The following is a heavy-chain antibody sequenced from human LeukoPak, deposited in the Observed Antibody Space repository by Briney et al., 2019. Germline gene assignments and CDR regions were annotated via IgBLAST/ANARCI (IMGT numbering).Heavy chain of an antibody. D-gene: IGHD5-12*01. CDR3: AKPFYSGYDSHFDY. Sequence: GGFLRLSCAASGFTFSNYAMSWVRQAPGKGLEWVSAISGSGDGTYSAASVKGRFTISRDNSKNTLYLQMNSLRAEDTAVYYCAKPFYSGYDSHFDYWGQGTLVTVSS. V-gene: IGHV3-23*01. CDR2: ISGSGDGT. CDR1: GFTFSNYA. J-gene: IGHJ4*02.